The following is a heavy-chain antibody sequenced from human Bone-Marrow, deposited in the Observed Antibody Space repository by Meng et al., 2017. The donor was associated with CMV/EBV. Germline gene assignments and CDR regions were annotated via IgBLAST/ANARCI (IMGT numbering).Heavy chain of an antibody. D-gene: IGHD6-13*01. CDR3: ARERPSGYSNSWYSYYYYGMDV. CDR1: GYTFTSYG. J-gene: IGHJ6*02. V-gene: IGHV1-18*01. CDR2: ISAYNGNT. Sequence: ASVKVSCKASGYTFTSYGISWVRQAPGQGLEWMGWISAYNGNTNYAQKLQGRVTMTTDTSTSTAYMELRSLRSDDTAVYYCARERPSGYSNSWYSYYYYGMDVWGQGTTVTVSS.